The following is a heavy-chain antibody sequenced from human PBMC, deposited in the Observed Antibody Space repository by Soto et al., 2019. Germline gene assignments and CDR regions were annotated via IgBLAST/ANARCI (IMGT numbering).Heavy chain of an antibody. D-gene: IGHD1-26*01. V-gene: IGHV4-39*01. Sequence: SETLSLTCTVSGGSISSSSYYWGWIRQPPGKGLEWIGSIYYSGSTYYNPSLKSRVTISLDTSKNQFSLKLRSVTAADTAVYYCARLGSGSYYYYYGMDVWGQGTTVTVSS. CDR3: ARLGSGSYYYYYGMDV. J-gene: IGHJ6*02. CDR1: GGSISSSSYY. CDR2: IYYSGST.